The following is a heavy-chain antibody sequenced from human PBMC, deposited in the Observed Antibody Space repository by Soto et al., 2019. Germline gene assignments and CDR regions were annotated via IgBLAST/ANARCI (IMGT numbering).Heavy chain of an antibody. D-gene: IGHD6-13*01. CDR2: ISYDASNK. J-gene: IGHJ4*02. CDR3: ARGYSSSSAAFDY. CDR1: GFTFSSYA. Sequence: QVQLVESGGGVVQPGRSLRLSCAASGFTFSSYAMHWVRQAPGKGREWVAVISYDASNKYYADSVKGRFAISRDNSKNTLYLQMNSLRAEDTAVYYCARGYSSSSAAFDYWGQGTLVTVSS. V-gene: IGHV3-30*09.